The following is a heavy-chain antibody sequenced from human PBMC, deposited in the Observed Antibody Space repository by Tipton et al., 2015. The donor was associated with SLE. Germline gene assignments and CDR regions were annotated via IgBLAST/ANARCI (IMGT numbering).Heavy chain of an antibody. CDR2: INHSGST. D-gene: IGHD6-13*01. V-gene: IGHV4-34*01. Sequence: SLTCAVYGGSFSGYYWSWIRQPPGKGLEWIGEINHSGSTNYNPSLKSRVTISVDTSKNQFSLKLSSVTAADTAVYYCARDASTIADKNWFDPWGQGTLVTVS. CDR3: ARDASTIADKNWFDP. J-gene: IGHJ5*02. CDR1: GGSFSGYY.